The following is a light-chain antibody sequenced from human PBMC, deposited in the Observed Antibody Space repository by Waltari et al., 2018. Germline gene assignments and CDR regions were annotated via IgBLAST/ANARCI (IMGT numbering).Light chain of an antibody. CDR1: SGNIATNY. V-gene: IGLV6-57*03. Sequence: FMLTQPHSVSESPGKTVTISCPRSSGNIATNYVQLYQQRPGSAPTKVLYEDNQRPSGVPDRFSGSIDSSSNSASLIISGLKAEDEADYYCQSFDSSHVVFGGGTKLTVL. CDR3: QSFDSSHVV. CDR2: EDN. J-gene: IGLJ2*01.